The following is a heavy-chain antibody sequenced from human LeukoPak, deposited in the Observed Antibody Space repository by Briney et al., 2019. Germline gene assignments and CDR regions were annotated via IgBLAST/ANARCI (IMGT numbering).Heavy chain of an antibody. Sequence: SGGSLRLSCAASGFTFSSYSMNWVRQAPGKGLEWVSSISSSSSYIYYADSVKGRFTISRDNAKNSLYLQMNSLGAEDTAVYYCARDWVKLRPTVWGKGTTVTVSS. CDR2: ISSSSSYI. D-gene: IGHD3-16*01. J-gene: IGHJ6*04. CDR1: GFTFSSYS. CDR3: ARDWVKLRPTV. V-gene: IGHV3-21*01.